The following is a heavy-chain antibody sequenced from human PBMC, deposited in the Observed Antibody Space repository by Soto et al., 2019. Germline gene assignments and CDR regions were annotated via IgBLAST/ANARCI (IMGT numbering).Heavy chain of an antibody. CDR3: AKGRKGYHDSNGSPWTVDG. V-gene: IGHV3-23*01. Sequence: EVQLLESGGGLVQPGGSLRLSCTASGFSFSSYAMSWVRQAPGKGLEWVSVISGSTATIHYADSVKGRFTISRDNSTNTQDLKMNSLRAEDTAVYYWAKGRKGYHDSNGSPWTVDGWGQGTRVTVSP. CDR1: GFSFSSYA. J-gene: IGHJ3*01. CDR2: ISGSTATI. D-gene: IGHD3-22*01.